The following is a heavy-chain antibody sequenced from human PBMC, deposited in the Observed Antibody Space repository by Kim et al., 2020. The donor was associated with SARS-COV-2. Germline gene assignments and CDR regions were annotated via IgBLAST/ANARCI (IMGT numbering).Heavy chain of an antibody. CDR3: AATEYSPHHAFDI. Sequence: GPKFQGRGTITADESTSTAYMELSSLRSEDTAVYYCAATEYSPHHAFDIWGQGTMVTVSS. J-gene: IGHJ3*02. V-gene: IGHV1-69*01. D-gene: IGHD6-6*01.